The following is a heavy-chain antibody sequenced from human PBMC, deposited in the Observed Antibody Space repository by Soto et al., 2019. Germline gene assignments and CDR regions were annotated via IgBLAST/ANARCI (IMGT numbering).Heavy chain of an antibody. CDR2: ITGNSGYI. CDR3: AVLQYGSSFDY. Sequence: GGSLRLSCAASGFTFNDYTMHWVRQAPGKGLEFVSGITGNSGYIAYAESVKGRFTVSRDNAENSLFLQMDSLRPEDTALYYCAVLQYGSSFDYWGQGTPVTVSS. CDR1: GFTFNDYT. J-gene: IGHJ4*02. D-gene: IGHD6-13*01. V-gene: IGHV3-9*01.